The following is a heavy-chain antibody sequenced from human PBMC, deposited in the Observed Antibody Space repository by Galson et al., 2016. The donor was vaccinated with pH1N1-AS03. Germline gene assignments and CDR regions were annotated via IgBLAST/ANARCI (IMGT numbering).Heavy chain of an antibody. Sequence: PALVKPTQTLTLTCTFSGFSLNDGGLGVGWIRQPPGKALEWLGMIYWHDDKRYNPSLQNRLTLTQGVSKSEVVLQMTNVDPEDTATYYCAHRFYGSGASFFDFWGQGIVVVVSS. CDR3: AHRFYGSGASFFDF. CDR1: GFSLNDGGLG. J-gene: IGHJ4*02. V-gene: IGHV2-5*01. CDR2: IYWHDDK. D-gene: IGHD3-10*01.